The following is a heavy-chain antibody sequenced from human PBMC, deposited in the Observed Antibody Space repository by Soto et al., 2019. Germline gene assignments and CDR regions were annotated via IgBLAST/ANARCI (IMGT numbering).Heavy chain of an antibody. CDR2: ISGSGGST. V-gene: IGHV3-23*01. D-gene: IGHD2-15*01. Sequence: LRLSCAASGFTFSSYAMSWVRQAPGKGLEWASAISGSGGSTYYADSVKGRFTISRDNSKNTLYLQMNSLRAEDTAVYYCAKMGIVVVAATTFDYWGQGTLVTVSS. J-gene: IGHJ4*02. CDR1: GFTFSSYA. CDR3: AKMGIVVVAATTFDY.